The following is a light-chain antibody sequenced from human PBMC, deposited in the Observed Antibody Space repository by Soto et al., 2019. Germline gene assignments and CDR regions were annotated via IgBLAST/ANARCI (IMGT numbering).Light chain of an antibody. CDR2: GAS. J-gene: IGKJ1*01. CDR1: QSVSTN. V-gene: IGKV3-20*01. CDR3: QYYGTSPQT. Sequence: MTQSPATLSVSPGERATLSCRASQSVSTNLAWYQQKPGQAPRRLIYGASSRATGIPDRFSGSGSGTDFTLTISRLEPEDFAVYYCQYYGTSPQTFGQGTKVEIK.